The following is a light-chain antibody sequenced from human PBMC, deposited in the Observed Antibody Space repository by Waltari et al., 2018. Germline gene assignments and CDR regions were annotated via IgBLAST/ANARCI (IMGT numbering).Light chain of an antibody. CDR2: GAS. J-gene: IGKJ3*01. CDR1: QSVSSSY. Sequence: EIVLTQSPGTLSLSPGERATLSCRASQSVSSSYLAWYQKKPGQAPRLLIYGASSRATGIPDRFSGSGSGTDFTLTISRLEPEDFAVYYCQQYGSSPFGFGPGTKVDIK. CDR3: QQYGSSPFG. V-gene: IGKV3-20*01.